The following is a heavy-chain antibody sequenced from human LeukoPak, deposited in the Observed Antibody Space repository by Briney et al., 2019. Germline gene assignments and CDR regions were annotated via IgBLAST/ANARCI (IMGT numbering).Heavy chain of an antibody. CDR3: ARRQQTGGDDWLANWFDP. J-gene: IGHJ5*02. CDR1: GGSISTYS. Sequence: SETLSLTCAISGGSISTYSWKWIRHPPAQGLECVWYIYYSGSTKYNPSLESRVTISVDTSKNPFSLKLNSVTAADTAFYYCARRQQTGGDDWLANWFDPWGQGTLVTVSS. V-gene: IGHV4-59*08. CDR2: IYYSGST. D-gene: IGHD2-21*01.